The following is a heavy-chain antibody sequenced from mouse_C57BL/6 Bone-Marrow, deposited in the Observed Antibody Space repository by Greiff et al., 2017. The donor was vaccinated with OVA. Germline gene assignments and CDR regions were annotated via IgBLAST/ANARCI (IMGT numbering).Heavy chain of an antibody. CDR1: GYTFTDYY. J-gene: IGHJ1*03. Sequence: EVQLQQSGPELVKPGASVKISCKASGYTFTDYYMNWVKQSHGKSLEWIGDINPNNGGTSYNQKFKGKATLTVDKSSSTAYMGLRSLTSEDSAVYYCARYPHYYGSSYRYFEVWGTETTVTVSS. D-gene: IGHD1-1*01. V-gene: IGHV1-26*01. CDR2: INPNNGGT. CDR3: ARYPHYYGSSYRYFEV.